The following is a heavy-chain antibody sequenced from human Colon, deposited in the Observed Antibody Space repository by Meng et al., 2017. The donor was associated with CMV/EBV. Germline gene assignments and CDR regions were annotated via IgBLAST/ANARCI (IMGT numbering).Heavy chain of an antibody. V-gene: IGHV4-31*02. D-gene: IGHD3-22*01. CDR3: ARDNYYDNRGLDY. J-gene: IGHJ4*02. Sequence: VSGNAISSDGYYWSWIRQNPVRGLEWIGYIYYTGSTYYNPSLTSRVAISLDTSKNQFSLKLTSVTAADTAIYYCARDNYYDNRGLDYWGRGTLVTVSS. CDR1: GNAISSDGYY. CDR2: IYYTGST.